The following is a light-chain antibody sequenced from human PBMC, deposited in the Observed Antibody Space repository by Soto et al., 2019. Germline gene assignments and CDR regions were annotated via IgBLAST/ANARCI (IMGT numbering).Light chain of an antibody. V-gene: IGKV1-27*01. CDR1: QGISNY. CDR3: QKYNSAPRT. CDR2: AAS. J-gene: IGKJ4*01. Sequence: DVPMTQAPSSLSASVGDRVTITCRASQGISNYLAWYQQKPGKVPKLLIYAASILQSGVPSRFSGSGSGTDFTLTISSPQPEDVATYYCQKYNSAPRTFGGGTKVEIK.